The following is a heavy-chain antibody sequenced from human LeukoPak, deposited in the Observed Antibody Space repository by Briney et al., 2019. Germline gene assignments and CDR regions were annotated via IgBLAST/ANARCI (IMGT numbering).Heavy chain of an antibody. J-gene: IGHJ4*02. CDR3: ARRYDS. CDR2: IYSSGST. V-gene: IGHV4-59*08. CDR1: GGSISNYY. Sequence: SETLSLTCTVSGGSISNYYWSWIRQPPGKGLEWIGNIYSSGSTSYNPSLKSRVTISVDTSKNQFSLKLSSVTAADTAVYYCARRYDSWGQGTLVTVSS.